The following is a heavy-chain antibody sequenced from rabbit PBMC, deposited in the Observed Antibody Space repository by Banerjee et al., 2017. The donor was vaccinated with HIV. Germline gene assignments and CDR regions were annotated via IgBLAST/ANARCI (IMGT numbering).Heavy chain of an antibody. CDR3: ARAIYTYISIPYYFNL. CDR2: IDAGSSGRI. Sequence: QSLEESGGDLVKPGASLTLTCTASGFTLSSYWMCWVRQAPGKGLEWIGCIDAGSSGRIYYANWAKGRFTISKTSSTTVTLQMTSLTAADTATYFCARAIYTYISIPYYFNLWGQGTLVTVS. V-gene: IGHV1S40*01. CDR1: GFTLSSYW. J-gene: IGHJ4*01. D-gene: IGHD1-1*01.